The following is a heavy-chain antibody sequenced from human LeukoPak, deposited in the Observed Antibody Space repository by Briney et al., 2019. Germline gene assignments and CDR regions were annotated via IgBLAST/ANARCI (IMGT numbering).Heavy chain of an antibody. CDR3: ARGYYGDYYYYYMDV. CDR1: GYTFTGYY. J-gene: IGHJ6*03. CDR2: INPNSGGT. V-gene: IGHV1-2*02. Sequence: ASVKVSCKASGYTFTGYYMHWVRQAPGQGLEWMGWINPNSGGTNYAQKFQGRVTMTRDTSISTAYMELSRLRSDDTAVYYCARGYYGDYYYYYMDVWGKGTTVTISS. D-gene: IGHD3-3*01.